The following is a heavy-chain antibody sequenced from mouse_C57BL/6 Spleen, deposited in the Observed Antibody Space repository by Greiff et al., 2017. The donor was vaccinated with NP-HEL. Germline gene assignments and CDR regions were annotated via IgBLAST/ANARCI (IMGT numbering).Heavy chain of an antibody. D-gene: IGHD2-5*01. Sequence: QVHVKQPGAELVKPGASVKLSCKASGYNFTSYWMHWVKQRHGQGLEWIGMIHPNSGSTNYTEKFKSKATLTVDKSSSTAYMQLSSLTSEDSAVYYCARSESNYSYWYFDFWGTGTTVTVSS. J-gene: IGHJ1*03. CDR1: GYNFTSYW. CDR2: IHPNSGST. V-gene: IGHV1-64*01. CDR3: ARSESNYSYWYFDF.